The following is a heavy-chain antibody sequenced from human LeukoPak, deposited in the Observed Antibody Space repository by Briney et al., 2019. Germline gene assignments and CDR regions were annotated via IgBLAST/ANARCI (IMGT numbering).Heavy chain of an antibody. Sequence: SETLSLTCTVSGGSISSYYWIWIRQPPGKGLEWIGYIYYSGSTNYNPSLKSRVTISVDTSKNQFSLKLSSVTAADTAVYYCARLAEDAFDIWGQGTMVTVSS. V-gene: IGHV4-59*08. CDR1: GGSISSYY. J-gene: IGHJ3*02. CDR2: IYYSGST. CDR3: ARLAEDAFDI.